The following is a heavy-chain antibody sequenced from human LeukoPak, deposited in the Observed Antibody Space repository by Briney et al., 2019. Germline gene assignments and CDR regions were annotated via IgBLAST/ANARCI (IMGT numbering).Heavy chain of an antibody. CDR2: IYYSGST. J-gene: IGHJ5*02. CDR3: ARHLIKTYYYYSSGYYPLRNWFDP. Sequence: SETLSLTCTVSAGSISSISYYWGWIRQPPGKGLEWIGSIYYSGSTYYNPSLKTRVTISVDTSKNQFSLKVSSVTAADTVVYYCARHLIKTYYYYSSGYYPLRNWFDPWGQGTLVTVSS. CDR1: AGSISSISYY. V-gene: IGHV4-39*01. D-gene: IGHD3-22*01.